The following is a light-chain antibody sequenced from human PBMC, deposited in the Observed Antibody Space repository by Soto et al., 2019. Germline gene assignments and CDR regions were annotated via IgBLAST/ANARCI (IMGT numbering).Light chain of an antibody. CDR2: STT. CDR3: LLYYGYPLGL. J-gene: IGLJ2*01. V-gene: IGLV7-43*01. CDR1: TGEVTSAYF. Sequence: QAVVTQESSLTVSPGGTVTLTCSSSTGEVTSAYFPSWFQQRPGQAPRPLIYSTTNRHSGTPARFSGSLLGGKAALTLSDVQPEDEAVYYCLLYYGYPLGLFGGGTKVTVL.